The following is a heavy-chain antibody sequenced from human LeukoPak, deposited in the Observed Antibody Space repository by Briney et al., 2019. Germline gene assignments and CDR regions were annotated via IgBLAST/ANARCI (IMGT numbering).Heavy chain of an antibody. D-gene: IGHD2-2*01. CDR1: GGSISSSSYY. Sequence: SQTLSLTCTVSGGSISSSSYYWGWIRQPPGKGLEWIGEINHSGSTNYNPSLKSRVTISVDTSKNQFSLKLSSVTAADTAVYYCARGPRYCSSTSCRRFDYWGQGTLVTVSS. CDR2: INHSGST. J-gene: IGHJ4*02. CDR3: ARGPRYCSSTSCRRFDY. V-gene: IGHV4-39*07.